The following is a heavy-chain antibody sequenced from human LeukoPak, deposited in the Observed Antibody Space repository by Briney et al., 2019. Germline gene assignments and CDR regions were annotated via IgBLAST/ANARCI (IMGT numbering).Heavy chain of an antibody. V-gene: IGHV4-39*07. CDR1: GDSITNYNYH. CDR2: LYNTGSTDN. J-gene: IGHJ4*02. Sequence: SETLSLTCSVSGDSITNYNYHWGWIRQPPGKGLEWIGRLYNTGSTDNTDSNPSLQSRVTISADTSMNQFSLKLSSVTAADTAVYYCARDQNTSPPYYFDYWGQGTLVTVSS. D-gene: IGHD2-2*01. CDR3: ARDQNTSPPYYFDY.